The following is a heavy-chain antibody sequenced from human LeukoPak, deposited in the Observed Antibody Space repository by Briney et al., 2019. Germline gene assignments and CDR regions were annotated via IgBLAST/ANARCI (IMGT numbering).Heavy chain of an antibody. CDR1: GGSIAGSSDY. Sequence: SETLSLTCSVSGGSIAGSSDYWGWIRQPPGKGLEWIGSVYYTGITDYNPSLKSRATMFVDTSENKFSLNLTSVTAADTAVYYCARRSIAAAVDYWGRGTLVTVSS. V-gene: IGHV4-39*01. CDR2: VYYTGIT. J-gene: IGHJ4*02. D-gene: IGHD6-13*01. CDR3: ARRSIAAAVDY.